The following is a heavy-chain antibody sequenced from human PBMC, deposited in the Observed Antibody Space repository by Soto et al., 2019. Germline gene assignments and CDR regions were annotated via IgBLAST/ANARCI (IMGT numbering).Heavy chain of an antibody. CDR1: GFTFSSYG. D-gene: IGHD2-2*01. V-gene: IGHV3-33*01. CDR3: AREQVVVVPVVSGGHYYYYYGMDV. J-gene: IGHJ6*02. Sequence: QVQLVESGGGVVQPGRSLRLSCAASGFTFSSYGMRWDRQAPGKGLEWVAVIWYDGSNKYYADSVKGRFTISRDNSKNTLYLQMNSLRAEDTAVYYCAREQVVVVPVVSGGHYYYYYGMDVWGQGTTVTVSS. CDR2: IWYDGSNK.